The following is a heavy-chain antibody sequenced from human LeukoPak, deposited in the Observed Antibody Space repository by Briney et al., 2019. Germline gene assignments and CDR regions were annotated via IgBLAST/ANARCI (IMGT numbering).Heavy chain of an antibody. CDR2: IGTYNGNT. CDR1: GYTFRNYG. V-gene: IGHV1-18*01. CDR3: ARAQGTAAGYYYYYYYMDV. D-gene: IGHD6-13*01. Sequence: GASVKVSCKASGYTFRNYGITWVRQAPGQGLEWMGWIGTYNGNTDYAQKFQGRVIMTADTSTTTAHMELRSLRSDDTAVYYCARAQGTAAGYYYYYYYMDVWGKGTTVTASS. J-gene: IGHJ6*03.